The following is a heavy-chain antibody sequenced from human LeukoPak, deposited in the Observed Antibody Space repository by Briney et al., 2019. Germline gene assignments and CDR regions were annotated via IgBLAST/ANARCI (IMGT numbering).Heavy chain of an antibody. D-gene: IGHD2-2*01. J-gene: IGHJ4*02. V-gene: IGHV1-69*13. CDR3: ARHPSPQLHHFDY. Sequence: SVKVSCKASGGTFSSYAISWVRQAPGQGLEWMGGIIPIFGTANYAQKFQGRVTITADESTSTAYMELSSLRSEDTAVYYCARHPSPQLHHFDYWGQGTLVTVSS. CDR2: IIPIFGTA. CDR1: GGTFSSYA.